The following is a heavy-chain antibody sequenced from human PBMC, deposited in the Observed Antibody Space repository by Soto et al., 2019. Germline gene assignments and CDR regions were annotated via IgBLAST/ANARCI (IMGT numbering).Heavy chain of an antibody. J-gene: IGHJ6*02. V-gene: IGHV3-23*01. CDR1: GFTFSSYA. D-gene: IGHD3-10*01. Sequence: GGSLRLSCAASGFTFSSYAMSWVRQAPGKGLEWVSAISGSGGSTYYADSVKGRFTISRDNSKNTLYLQMNSLRAEDTAVYYCAKAAYGSGSLLECYGMDVWGQGTTVTVSS. CDR3: AKAAYGSGSLLECYGMDV. CDR2: ISGSGGST.